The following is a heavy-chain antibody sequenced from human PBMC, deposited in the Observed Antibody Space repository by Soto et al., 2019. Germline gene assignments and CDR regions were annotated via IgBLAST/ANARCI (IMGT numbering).Heavy chain of an antibody. CDR2: ISGSGGST. Sequence: PGGSLRLSCAASGFTFSTYDMSWVRQAPGKGLEWVSGISGSGGSTYYANSVKGRFTVSRDNSKSTLYLQMNSLRAEDTAVYYCAKDQDSDDYYGIYFDYWGQGTLVTVSS. CDR1: GFTFSTYD. J-gene: IGHJ4*02. D-gene: IGHD3-22*01. V-gene: IGHV3-23*01. CDR3: AKDQDSDDYYGIYFDY.